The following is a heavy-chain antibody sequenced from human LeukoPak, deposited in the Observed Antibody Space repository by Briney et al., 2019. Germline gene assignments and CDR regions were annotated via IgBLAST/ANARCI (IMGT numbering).Heavy chain of an antibody. Sequence: SETLSLTCAVYGGSFSGYYWSWIRQPPGKGLEWIGYIYYSGSTNYNPSLKSRVTISVDTSKNQFSLKLSSVTAADTAVYYCARADEGSGWYDASYYFDYWGQGTLVTVSS. V-gene: IGHV4-59*01. J-gene: IGHJ4*02. CDR1: GGSFSGYY. CDR2: IYYSGST. CDR3: ARADEGSGWYDASYYFDY. D-gene: IGHD6-13*01.